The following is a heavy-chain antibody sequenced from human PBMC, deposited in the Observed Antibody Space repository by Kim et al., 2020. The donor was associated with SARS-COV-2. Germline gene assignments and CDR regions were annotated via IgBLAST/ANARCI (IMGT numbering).Heavy chain of an antibody. Sequence: GESLKISCKGSGYSFTSYWISWVRQMPGKGLEWMGRIDPSDSYTNYSPSFQGHVTISADKSISTAYLQWSSLKASDTAMYYCARPGRGSSSWYESGYYFDYWGQGTLVTVSS. V-gene: IGHV5-10-1*01. CDR2: IDPSDSYT. CDR1: GYSFTSYW. J-gene: IGHJ4*02. CDR3: ARPGRGSSSWYESGYYFDY. D-gene: IGHD6-13*01.